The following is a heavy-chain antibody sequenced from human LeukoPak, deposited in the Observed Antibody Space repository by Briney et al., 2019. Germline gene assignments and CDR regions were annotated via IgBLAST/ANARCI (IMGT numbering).Heavy chain of an antibody. V-gene: IGHV3-74*01. CDR2: NNSDGSST. D-gene: IGHD3-10*01. J-gene: IGHJ4*02. CDR3: ARGMRITMVRGVITHDY. CDR1: GFTFSSYW. Sequence: PGGSLRLSCAATGFTFSSYWMHWVRQAPGKGLVWVSRNNSDGSSTSYADSVKGRFTISRDNAKNTLYLQMNSLRAEDTAVYYCARGMRITMVRGVITHDYWGQGTLVTVSS.